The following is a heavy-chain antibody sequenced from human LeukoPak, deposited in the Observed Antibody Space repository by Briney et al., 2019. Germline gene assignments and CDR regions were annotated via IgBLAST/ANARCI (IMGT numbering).Heavy chain of an antibody. V-gene: IGHV4-61*01. D-gene: IGHD4-17*01. CDR1: GGSVSSGSYY. J-gene: IGHJ4*02. CDR2: IYYSGST. CDR3: ARDVYDYGDYSIAY. Sequence: PETLSLTCTVSGGSVSSGSYYWSWIRQPPGKGLEWIGYIYYSGSTNYNPSLKSRVTISVDTSKNQFSLKLSSVTAADTAVYYCARDVYDYGDYSIAYWGQGTLVTVSS.